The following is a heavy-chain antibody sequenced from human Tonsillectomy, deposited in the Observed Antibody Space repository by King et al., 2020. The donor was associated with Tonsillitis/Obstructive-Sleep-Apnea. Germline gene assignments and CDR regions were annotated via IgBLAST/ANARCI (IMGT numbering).Heavy chain of an antibody. CDR2: ISSSSSYI. D-gene: IGHD6-13*01. J-gene: IGHJ5*02. CDR3: ARDTLPWLAAAENARFDP. V-gene: IGHV3-21*01. Sequence: VQLVESGGGLVKPGGSLRLSCAASGFTFSSYSMNWVRQAPGKGLEWVSSISSSSSYIYYADSVKGRFTISRDNAKNSLYLQMNSLRAEDTAVYYCARDTLPWLAAAENARFDPWGQGTLVTVSS. CDR1: GFTFSSYS.